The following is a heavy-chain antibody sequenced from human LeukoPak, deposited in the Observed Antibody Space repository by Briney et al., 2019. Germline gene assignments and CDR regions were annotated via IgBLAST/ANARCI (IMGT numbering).Heavy chain of an antibody. Sequence: PGGSLRLSCAASGFTFNTYGMNWVRPAPGKGLEWLSYIGPGPSHTYYADSVRGRFVISRDDAKSSLYLQMSSLRAEDTAVYYCARDYVTLAPDYGGLGTLVTVSS. J-gene: IGHJ4*02. CDR2: IGPGPSHT. CDR3: ARDYVTLAPDY. CDR1: GFTFNTYG. D-gene: IGHD3-10*02. V-gene: IGHV3-21*01.